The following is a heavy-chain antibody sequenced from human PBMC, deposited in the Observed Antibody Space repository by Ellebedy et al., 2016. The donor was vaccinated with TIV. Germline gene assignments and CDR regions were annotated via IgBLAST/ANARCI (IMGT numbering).Heavy chain of an antibody. CDR2: ISAYNGNT. CDR3: ARVSGSYHWFDP. V-gene: IGHV1-18*04. Sequence: GESLKISCKGSGYTFTGYYMHWVRQAPGQGLEWMGRISAYNGNTNYAQKLQGRVTMTTDTSTSTAYMDLSSLRSDDTAVYYCARVSGSYHWFDPWGQGTLVTVSS. D-gene: IGHD1-26*01. J-gene: IGHJ5*02. CDR1: GYTFTGYY.